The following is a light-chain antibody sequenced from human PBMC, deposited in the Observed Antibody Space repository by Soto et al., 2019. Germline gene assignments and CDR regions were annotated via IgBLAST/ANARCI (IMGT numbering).Light chain of an antibody. J-gene: IGKJ1*01. CDR2: KAS. Sequence: DIQMTQSPSTLSASVGDRVTITCRASQSISSWLAWYQQKPGKAPKLLIYKASSLESGVPSRFIGSRSGTELILTISSMQPDDFATYYCQQYNSYSTWTFGQGTKVEIK. V-gene: IGKV1-5*03. CDR3: QQYNSYSTWT. CDR1: QSISSW.